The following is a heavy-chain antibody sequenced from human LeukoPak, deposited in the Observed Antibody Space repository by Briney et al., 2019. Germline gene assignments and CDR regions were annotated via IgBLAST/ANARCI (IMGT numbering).Heavy chain of an antibody. Sequence: SETLSLTCTVSGGSITNTNYYWGWVRQPPGTGLEWIGGIYFSGTTYYNPSLRSRVTISVDRSKNQFSLKLSSVTAADTAVYYCARIVVVAATLWFDPWGQGTLVTVSS. CDR1: GGSITNTNYY. J-gene: IGHJ5*02. CDR2: IYFSGTT. V-gene: IGHV4-39*07. CDR3: ARIVVVAATLWFDP. D-gene: IGHD2-15*01.